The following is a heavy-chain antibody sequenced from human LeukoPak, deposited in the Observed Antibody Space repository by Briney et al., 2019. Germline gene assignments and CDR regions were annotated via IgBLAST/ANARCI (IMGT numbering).Heavy chain of an antibody. D-gene: IGHD6-13*01. CDR3: ASQIAAAGGEYFQH. CDR1: GGSISSYY. J-gene: IGHJ1*01. Sequence: SETLSLTCTVSGGSISSYYWSWLRQPPGKGLEWIGYIYYSGSTNYNPSLKSRVTISVDTSKNQFSLKLSSVTAADTAVYYCASQIAAAGGEYFQHWGQGTLVTVSS. V-gene: IGHV4-59*08. CDR2: IYYSGST.